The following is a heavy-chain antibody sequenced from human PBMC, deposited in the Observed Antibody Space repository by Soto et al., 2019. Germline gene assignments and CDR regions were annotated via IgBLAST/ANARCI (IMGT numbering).Heavy chain of an antibody. V-gene: IGHV1-46*01. CDR2: ITPDGGSF. J-gene: IGHJ1*01. CDR3: ARIPSGYYSGEYFQH. CDR1: GYTFTSYL. Sequence: ASVKVSCKSSGYTFTSYLIHWVRQAPGQGLDYMGFITPDGGSFRYAQKFQGRVTMTTDTSTSTAYMELRSLRSDDTAVYYCARIPSGYYSGEYFQHWGQGTLVTVSS. D-gene: IGHD3-22*01.